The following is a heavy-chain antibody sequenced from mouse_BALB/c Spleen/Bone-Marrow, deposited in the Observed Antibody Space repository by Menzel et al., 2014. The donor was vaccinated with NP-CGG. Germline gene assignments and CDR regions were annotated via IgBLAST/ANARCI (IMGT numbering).Heavy chain of an antibody. V-gene: IGHV14-3*02. D-gene: IGHD2-3*01. CDR2: IEPANGNA. J-gene: IGHJ2*01. CDR3: AIYFYFDY. Sequence: EVQLQQSGAELVKPGASVRLSCTASGFNIKDTYMHWVKQRPDQGLEWIGRIEPANGNAKHDPKFQGKAAIIADTSSNTTYLQLSSLTSEDTAVYYCAIYFYFDYWGQGITLTVSS. CDR1: GFNIKDTY.